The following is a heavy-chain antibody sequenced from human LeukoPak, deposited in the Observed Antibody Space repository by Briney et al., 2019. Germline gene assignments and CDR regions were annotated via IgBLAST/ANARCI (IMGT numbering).Heavy chain of an antibody. CDR1: GFTLSSYW. V-gene: IGHV3-74*01. D-gene: IGHD4-17*01. J-gene: IGHJ4*02. CDR2: INSDGSST. CDR3: ARAPTVISPLYFDY. Sequence: GGSLRLSCAASGFTLSSYWMHWVRQAPGKGLVWVSRINSDGSSTSYADSVKGRFTISRDNAKNTLYLQMNSLRAEDTAVYYCARAPTVISPLYFDYWGQGTLVTVSS.